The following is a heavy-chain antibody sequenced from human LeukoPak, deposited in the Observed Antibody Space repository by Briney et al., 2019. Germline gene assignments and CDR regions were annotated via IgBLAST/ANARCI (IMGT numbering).Heavy chain of an antibody. CDR2: IIPIFGIA. V-gene: IGHV1-69*04. J-gene: IGHJ6*02. Sequence: ASVKVSCKASGGTFSSYAISWVRQAPGQGLEWMGRIIPIFGIANYAQKFQGRVTITADKSTSTAYMELSSLRSGDTAVYYCARGGSIVVVPAATYYGMDVWGQGTTVTVSS. D-gene: IGHD2-2*01. CDR3: ARGGSIVVVPAATYYGMDV. CDR1: GGTFSSYA.